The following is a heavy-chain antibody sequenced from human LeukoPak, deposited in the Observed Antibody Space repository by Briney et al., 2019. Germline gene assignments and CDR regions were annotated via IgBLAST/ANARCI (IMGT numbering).Heavy chain of an antibody. CDR2: IKQDGSVQ. D-gene: IGHD1-1*01. V-gene: IGHV3-7*01. CDR3: ARDGIMTYAFDI. CDR1: GFTFSSYW. J-gene: IGHJ3*02. Sequence: PGGSLRLSCSASGFTFSSYWMSWVRQAPGKGLEWMANIKQDGSVQNYVGSVKGRFTISRDNAKDSLFLQLNNLRAEDTAVYFCARDGIMTYAFDIWGQGTKVTVSP.